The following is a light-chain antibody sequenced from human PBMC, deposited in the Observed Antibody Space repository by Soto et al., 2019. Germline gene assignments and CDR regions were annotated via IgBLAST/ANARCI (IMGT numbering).Light chain of an antibody. CDR1: NSDIGGYDY. CDR3: NSYTRTYTLV. Sequence: QSVLTQPASVSGSPGQSITISCTGTNSDIGGYDYVSWYQHHPGKAPKVVIYEVSRRPSGVSNRFSGSKSGNTASLTISGLQAEDEADYYCNSYTRTYTLVFGGGTKLTVL. J-gene: IGLJ3*02. CDR2: EVS. V-gene: IGLV2-14*01.